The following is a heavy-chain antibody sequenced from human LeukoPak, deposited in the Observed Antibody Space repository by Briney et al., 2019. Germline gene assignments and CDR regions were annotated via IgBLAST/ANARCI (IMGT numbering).Heavy chain of an antibody. J-gene: IGHJ3*02. CDR3: AKSKPPREYCSATSCFAGFGAFDI. V-gene: IGHV4-39*07. D-gene: IGHD2-2*01. CDR2: IYYSGST. CDR1: GGSISSSSYY. Sequence: SEILSLTCTVSGGSISSSSYYWGWIRQPPGKGLEWIGSIYYSGSTYYNPSLKSRVTISVDTSKNQFSLKLSSVTAADTAVYYCAKSKPPREYCSATSCFAGFGAFDIWGQGTMVTVSS.